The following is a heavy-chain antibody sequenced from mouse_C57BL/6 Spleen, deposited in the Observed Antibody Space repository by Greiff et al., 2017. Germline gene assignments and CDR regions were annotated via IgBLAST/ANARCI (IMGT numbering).Heavy chain of an antibody. J-gene: IGHJ4*01. V-gene: IGHV1-59*01. CDR2: IDPSDSYT. D-gene: IGHD2-4*01. CDR1: GYTFTSYW. CDR3: ARGSLDIDVGYELRQGVYAMDY. Sequence: QVQLQQPGAELVRPGTSVKLSCKASGYTFTSYWMHWVKQRPGQGLEWIGVIDPSDSYTNYNQKFKGKATLTVDTSSSTAYMQLSSLTSEDSAVYYCARGSLDIDVGYELRQGVYAMDYWGQGTSVTVSS.